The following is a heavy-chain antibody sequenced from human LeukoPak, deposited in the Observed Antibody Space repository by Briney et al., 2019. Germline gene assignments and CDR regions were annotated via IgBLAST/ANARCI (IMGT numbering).Heavy chain of an antibody. J-gene: IGHJ3*02. CDR1: GFTVYSNY. D-gene: IGHD3-22*01. V-gene: IGHV3-53*01. CDR3: AKTYDSSGYFRSDAFDI. Sequence: GGSLRLSCAVSGFTVYSNYMTWVRQAPGKGPEWLSVIYSGGDTYYADSVKGRFTISRDNSKNTLYLQMNSLRAEDTAVYYCAKTYDSSGYFRSDAFDIWGQGTMVTVSS. CDR2: IYSGGDT.